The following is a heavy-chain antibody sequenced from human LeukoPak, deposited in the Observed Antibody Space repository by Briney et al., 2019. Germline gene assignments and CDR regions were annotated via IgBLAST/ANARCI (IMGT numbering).Heavy chain of an antibody. J-gene: IGHJ3*02. D-gene: IGHD1-26*01. V-gene: IGHV1-2*02. CDR1: GYTFTGYY. CDR2: INPNSGGT. CDR3: ARDVSYSGSYYAFDI. Sequence: ASVKVSCKASGYTFTGYYIHWVRQAPGQGLEWMGWINPNSGGTNYAQKFQGRVTMTRDTSISTAYMELSRLGSDDTAMYYCARDVSYSGSYYAFDIWGQGTMVTVSS.